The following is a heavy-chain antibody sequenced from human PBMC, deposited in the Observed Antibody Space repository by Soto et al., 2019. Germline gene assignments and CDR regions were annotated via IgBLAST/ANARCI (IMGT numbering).Heavy chain of an antibody. CDR3: ASSVLRFLEWSRMDV. J-gene: IGHJ6*02. Sequence: SETLSLTCTVSGGSISTYYWTWIRQPPGKGLEWIGYIYYSGSTNYNPSLKSRVTISVDTSKNQFSLKLSSVTAADTAVYYCASSVLRFLEWSRMDVWGQGTTVTVSS. V-gene: IGHV4-59*01. CDR1: GGSISTYY. D-gene: IGHD3-3*01. CDR2: IYYSGST.